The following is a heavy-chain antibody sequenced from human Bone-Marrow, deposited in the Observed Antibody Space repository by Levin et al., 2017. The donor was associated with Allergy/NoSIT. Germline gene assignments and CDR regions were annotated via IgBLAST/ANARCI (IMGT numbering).Heavy chain of an antibody. D-gene: IGHD3-10*01. J-gene: IGHJ6*03. CDR2: IYPGDSDT. Sequence: GESLKISCQGSGYSFTSYWIGWVRQMPGKGLEWMGIIYPGDSDTRYSPSFQGQVTISADKSISTAYLQWSSLKASDTAMYYCARWVGPSHYQGTPPSPMVRGVLPYYYYMDVWGKGTTVTVSS. V-gene: IGHV5-51*01. CDR3: ARWVGPSHYQGTPPSPMVRGVLPYYYYMDV. CDR1: GYSFTSYW.